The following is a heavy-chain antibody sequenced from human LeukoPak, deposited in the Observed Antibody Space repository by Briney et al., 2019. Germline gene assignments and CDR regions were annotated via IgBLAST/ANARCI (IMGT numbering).Heavy chain of an antibody. D-gene: IGHD3-10*01. J-gene: IGHJ3*02. CDR2: ISSSSSYI. Sequence: GGSLRLSCAASEFTFSSYSMNWVRQAPGKGLEWVSSISSSSSYIYYADSVKGRFTISRDNAKNTLYLQMNSLRAEDTAVYYCARDRWWFGGHYGAFDIWGQGTMVTVSS. CDR3: ARDRWWFGGHYGAFDI. V-gene: IGHV3-21*01. CDR1: EFTFSSYS.